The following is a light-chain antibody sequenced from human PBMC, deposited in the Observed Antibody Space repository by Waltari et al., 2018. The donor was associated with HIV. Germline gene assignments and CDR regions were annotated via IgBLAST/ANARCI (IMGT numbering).Light chain of an antibody. CDR2: NTN. Sequence: QTVVTQEPSFSVSPGGTVTLTCGLSSGSVSTTYYPSWYQHTPGQAPRTLIYNTNTRSPWVPDRFSGSILGNKADLNITGAQADDECDYYCVLYMGSGISVFGGGTKLTVL. CDR3: VLYMGSGISV. CDR1: SGSVSTTYY. J-gene: IGLJ2*01. V-gene: IGLV8-61*01.